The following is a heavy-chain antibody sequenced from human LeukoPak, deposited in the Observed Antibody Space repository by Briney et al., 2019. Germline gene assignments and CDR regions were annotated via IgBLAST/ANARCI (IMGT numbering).Heavy chain of an antibody. J-gene: IGHJ5*02. CDR1: GGSISDSIVSHY. CDR2: IYFNGRT. CDR3: ARTARSRDWFDP. D-gene: IGHD2-21*02. Sequence: SETLSLTCSVSGGSISDSIVSHYWSWIRQPPGKGLEWIGYIYFNGRTNYSPSLKSRVTLSVDTSKNQFSMKLISVTAADTAVYYCARTARSRDWFDPWGQGSLVTVPS. V-gene: IGHV4-61*01.